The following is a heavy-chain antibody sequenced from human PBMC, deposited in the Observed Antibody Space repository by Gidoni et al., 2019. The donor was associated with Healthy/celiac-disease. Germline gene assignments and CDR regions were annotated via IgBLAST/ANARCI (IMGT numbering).Heavy chain of an antibody. CDR3: ARVVSSSWYPEGYYGMDV. CDR1: GFPFSSYS. V-gene: IGHV3-21*01. J-gene: IGHJ6*02. D-gene: IGHD6-13*01. Sequence: EVQLVESGGGLVKPGGSLRLSCAASGFPFSSYSMNWVRQAPGKGLEWVSSISSSSSYIYYADSVKGRFTISRDNAKNSLYLQMNSLRAEDTAVYYCARVVSSSWYPEGYYGMDVWGQGTTVTVSS. CDR2: ISSSSSYI.